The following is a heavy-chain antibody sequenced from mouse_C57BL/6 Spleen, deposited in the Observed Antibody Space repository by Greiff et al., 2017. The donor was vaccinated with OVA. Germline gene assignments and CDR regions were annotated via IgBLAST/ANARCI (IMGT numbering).Heavy chain of an antibody. J-gene: IGHJ1*03. Sequence: EVQRVESGGGLVQPKGSLKLSCAASGFSFNTYAMNWVRQAPGKGLEWVARIRSKSNNYATYYADSVKDRFTISRDDSESMLYLQMNNLKTEDTAMYYCVRNYYGSSHWYFDVWGTGTTVTVSS. CDR1: GFSFNTYA. CDR2: IRSKSNNYAT. V-gene: IGHV10-1*01. CDR3: VRNYYGSSHWYFDV. D-gene: IGHD1-1*01.